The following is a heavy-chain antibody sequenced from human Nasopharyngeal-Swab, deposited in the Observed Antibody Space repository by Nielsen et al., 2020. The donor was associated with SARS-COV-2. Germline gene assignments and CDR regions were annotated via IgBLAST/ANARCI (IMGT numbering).Heavy chain of an antibody. CDR1: GYTFTSYG. CDR3: ARRELELRGYYYYYMDV. CDR2: ISAYNGNT. D-gene: IGHD1-7*01. J-gene: IGHJ6*03. V-gene: IGHV1-18*01. Sequence: APVKVSCKASGYTFTSYGISWVRQAPGQGLEWMGWISAYNGNTNYAQKLQGRVTMTTDTSTSTAYMELRSLRSDDTAVYYCARRELELRGYYYYYMDVWGKGTTVTVSS.